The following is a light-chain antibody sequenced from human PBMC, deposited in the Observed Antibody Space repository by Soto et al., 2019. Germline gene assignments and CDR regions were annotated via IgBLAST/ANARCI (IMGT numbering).Light chain of an antibody. CDR2: KTS. V-gene: IGKV1-5*03. CDR3: QQYNGYRWT. Sequence: DIQIPHSPSTLPASVGDRVTITCRASQSISNWLAWYQQKPGKAPKILIYKTSSLESGVPSRFSGSGSGTEFTLTISSLQPDDFATYYCQQYNGYRWTFGQGTKVDNK. J-gene: IGKJ1*01. CDR1: QSISNW.